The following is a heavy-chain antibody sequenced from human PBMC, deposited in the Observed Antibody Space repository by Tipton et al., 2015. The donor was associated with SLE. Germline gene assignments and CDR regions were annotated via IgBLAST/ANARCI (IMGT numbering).Heavy chain of an antibody. D-gene: IGHD5-24*01. J-gene: IGHJ3*01. CDR3: ASREMAQTWGAFDV. CDR2: IYYAGLT. V-gene: IGHV4-39*01. CDR1: SVSLSSSDYY. Sequence: TLSLTCSVSSVSLSSSDYYWGWIRQPPGKGLEWLGNIYYAGLTSYKPSLKSRGAISIDTAKKIFYLKLSSVTAADTAVYFCASREMAQTWGAFDVWGQGTTVTVSS.